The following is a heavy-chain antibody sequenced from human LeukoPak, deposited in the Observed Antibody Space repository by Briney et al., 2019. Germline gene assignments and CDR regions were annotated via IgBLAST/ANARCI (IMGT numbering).Heavy chain of an antibody. CDR1: GGSFSDYY. J-gene: IGHJ4*02. CDR3: ATGVPKPDPIVVVPAAIRVAQAFDS. CDR2: INHIGST. V-gene: IGHV4-34*01. Sequence: SETLSLTCAVYGGSFSDYYWNWIRQPPGKGLEWIGEINHIGSTSYNPSLKSRVTISADTSKNQFSLHLRSLTAADTAVYYCATGVPKPDPIVVVPAAIRVAQAFDSWGQGTLVTVSS. D-gene: IGHD2-2*01.